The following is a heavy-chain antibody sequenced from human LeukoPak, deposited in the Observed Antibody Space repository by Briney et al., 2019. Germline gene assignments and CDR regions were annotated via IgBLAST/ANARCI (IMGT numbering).Heavy chain of an antibody. CDR1: GGSIRSSSYY. D-gene: IGHD6-6*01. CDR2: IYYSGTT. V-gene: IGHV4-39*07. J-gene: IGHJ4*02. Sequence: TASETLSLTCSVSGGSIRSSSYYWGWIRQPPGKGLEWIGSIYYSGTTYYNPSLKSRVTISIDTSKNQFSLKLSSVTAADTAVYYCAKGVGSSSRIDYWGQGTLVTVSS. CDR3: AKGVGSSSRIDY.